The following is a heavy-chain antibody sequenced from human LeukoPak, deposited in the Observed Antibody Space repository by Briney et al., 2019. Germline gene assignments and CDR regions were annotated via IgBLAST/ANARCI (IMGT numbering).Heavy chain of an antibody. D-gene: IGHD6-13*01. V-gene: IGHV5-51*01. CDR1: GYTFTTYW. CDR3: ARLTPYAKSWYLDY. J-gene: IGHJ4*02. CDR2: IYPGDSDT. Sequence: GESLKISCKVSGYTFTTYWIGWVRQMPGKGLEWTGVIYPGDSDTRYSPSFEGQVTISTDRSIATAYLQWSSLKASDTAMYYCARLTPYAKSWYLDYWGQGTLVTVSS.